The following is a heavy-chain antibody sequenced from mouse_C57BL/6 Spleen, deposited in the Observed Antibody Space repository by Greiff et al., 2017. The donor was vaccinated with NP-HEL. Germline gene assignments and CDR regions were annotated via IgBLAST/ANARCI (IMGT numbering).Heavy chain of an antibody. V-gene: IGHV1-50*01. CDR1: GYTFTSYW. J-gene: IGHJ1*03. Sequence: QVQLQQPGAELVKPGASVKLSCKASGYTFTSYWMQWVKQRPGQGLEWIGEIDPSDSYTNYNQKFKGKATLTVDTSSSTAYMQLSSLTSEDSAVYYCANYYGSSSDVWGTGTTVTVSS. CDR2: IDPSDSYT. D-gene: IGHD1-1*01. CDR3: ANYYGSSSDV.